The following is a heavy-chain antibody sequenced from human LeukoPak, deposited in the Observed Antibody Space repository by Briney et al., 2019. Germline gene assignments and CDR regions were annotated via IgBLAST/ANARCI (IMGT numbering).Heavy chain of an antibody. CDR2: VYNRGTT. CDR3: ARDYGGNSGEFDP. J-gene: IGHJ5*02. Sequence: SETLSLTCSVSGGSITSYYWSWIRKSPMKGLEWIGSVYNRGTTYYNPSLKSRVTISGDTSKNQLSLRMTYVTTADTAVYFCARDYGGNSGEFDPWGQGTLVTVSS. V-gene: IGHV4-59*01. D-gene: IGHD4-23*01. CDR1: GGSITSYY.